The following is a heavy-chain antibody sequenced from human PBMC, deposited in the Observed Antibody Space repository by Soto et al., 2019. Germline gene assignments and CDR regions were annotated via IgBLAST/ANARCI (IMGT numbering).Heavy chain of an antibody. CDR2: IYWDDDK. D-gene: IGHD3-9*01. CDR1: GFSLSTSGVG. Sequence: QITLKESGPTLVKPTQTLTLTCTFSGFSLSTSGVGMGWIRQPPGKALEWLARIYWDDDKRYSPSLKTRLTITKDTSKIQVVLTMTNMDPVDTATYYCAHRTILGNLNWGQGTLVTVSS. CDR3: AHRTILGNLN. J-gene: IGHJ4*02. V-gene: IGHV2-5*02.